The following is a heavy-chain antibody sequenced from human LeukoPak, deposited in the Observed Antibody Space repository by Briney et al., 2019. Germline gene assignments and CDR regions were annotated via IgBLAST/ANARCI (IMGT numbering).Heavy chain of an antibody. J-gene: IGHJ6*03. V-gene: IGHV4-59*01. CDR2: IYYSGST. CDR1: GGSISSYY. D-gene: IGHD4-17*01. Sequence: SEALSLTCTVSGGSISSYYWSWSRQPPGEGLEWGGYIYYSGSTNYNPSLKSRVTISVDTSKNQFSLKLSSVTAADTAVYYCARGTTVTTGGLYYYYMDVWGKGTTVTVSS. CDR3: ARGTTVTTGGLYYYYMDV.